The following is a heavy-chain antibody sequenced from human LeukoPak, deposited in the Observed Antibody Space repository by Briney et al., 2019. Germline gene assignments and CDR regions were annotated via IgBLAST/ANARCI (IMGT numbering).Heavy chain of an antibody. CDR3: ARRAAAVGTYYMDV. J-gene: IGHJ6*03. D-gene: IGHD6-13*01. CDR1: GGSSSDYY. CDR2: IYYSGGT. Sequence: SETLSLTCTVSGGSSSDYYWAWIRQPPGKGLEWIGYIYYSGGTNYNPSVKSRVTISVDTSKNQFSLKLSSVTAADTAVYYCARRAAAVGTYYMDVWGKGTTVTVSS. V-gene: IGHV4-59*01.